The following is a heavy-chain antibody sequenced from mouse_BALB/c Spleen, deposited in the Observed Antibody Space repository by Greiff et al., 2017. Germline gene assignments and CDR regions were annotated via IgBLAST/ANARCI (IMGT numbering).Heavy chain of an antibody. V-gene: IGHV5-6-4*01. CDR2: ISSGGSYT. J-gene: IGHJ2*01. CDR1: GFTFSSYT. D-gene: IGHD2-3*01. Sequence: EVQVVESGGGLVKPGGSLKLSCAASGFTFSSYTMSWVRQTPEKRLEWVATISSGGSYTYYPDSVKGRFTISRDNAKNTLYLQMSSLKSEDTAMYYCTREGGLYDGSHFDYWGQGTTLTVSS. CDR3: TREGGLYDGSHFDY.